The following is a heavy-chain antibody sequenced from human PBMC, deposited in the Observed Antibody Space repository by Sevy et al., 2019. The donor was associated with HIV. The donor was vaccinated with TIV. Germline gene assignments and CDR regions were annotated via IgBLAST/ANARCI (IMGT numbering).Heavy chain of an antibody. D-gene: IGHD6-19*01. V-gene: IGHV1-69*13. CDR1: GGTFSSYA. CDR2: IIPIFGTA. J-gene: IGHJ5*02. CDR3: ARDQQWSRRFDP. Sequence: ASVKVSCKASGGTFSSYAISWVRQAPGQGLEWMGGIIPIFGTANHAQKFQGRVTITADESTSTAYMELSSLRSEDTAVYYCARDQQWSRRFDPWGQGTLVTVSS.